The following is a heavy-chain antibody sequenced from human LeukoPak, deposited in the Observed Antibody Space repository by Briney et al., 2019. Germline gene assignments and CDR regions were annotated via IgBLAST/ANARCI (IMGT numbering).Heavy chain of an antibody. CDR3: ARASFHDAFDI. J-gene: IGHJ3*02. Sequence: GGSLRLSCAASGFTFSVYYMSWIRQAPGKGLEWVSYISSSGSTIYYADSVKGRFTISRDNAKNSLYLQMNSLRAEDTAVYYCARASFHDAFDIWGQGTMVTVSS. V-gene: IGHV3-11*01. CDR1: GFTFSVYY. CDR2: ISSSGSTI.